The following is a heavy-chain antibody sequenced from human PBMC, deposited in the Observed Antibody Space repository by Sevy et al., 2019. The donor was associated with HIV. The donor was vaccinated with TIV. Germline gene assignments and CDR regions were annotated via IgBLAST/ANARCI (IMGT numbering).Heavy chain of an antibody. D-gene: IGHD4-17*01. CDR2: ISNSGNTI. J-gene: IGHJ4*02. CDR3: ARDLPPSATTVAHFDY. V-gene: IGHV3-48*03. Sequence: GGSLRLSCTASGFTFSTYEMNWVRQAPGKGLEWVSYISNSGNTIYYSDSVKGQFTISRDNAKNSLYLQMNSLRAADTAVYYCARDLPPSATTVAHFDYWGRGTLVTVSS. CDR1: GFTFSTYE.